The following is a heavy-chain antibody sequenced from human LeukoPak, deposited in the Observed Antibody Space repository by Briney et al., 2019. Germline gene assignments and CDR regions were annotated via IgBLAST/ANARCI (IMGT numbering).Heavy chain of an antibody. J-gene: IGHJ3*02. Sequence: VTVSCTASGGTFSSYASSWVRQAPGQGLEWMGGIIPICGTANYAQKFQGRVTITTDESTSTAYMELSSLRSEDTAVYYCARGGEYQLYDAFDIWGQGTMVTVSS. CDR2: IIPICGTA. V-gene: IGHV1-69*13. CDR1: GGTFSSYA. CDR3: ARGGEYQLYDAFDI. D-gene: IGHD2-2*01.